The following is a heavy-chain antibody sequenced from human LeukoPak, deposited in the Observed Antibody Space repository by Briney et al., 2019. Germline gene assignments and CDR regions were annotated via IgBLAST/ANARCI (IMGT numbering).Heavy chain of an antibody. V-gene: IGHV1-18*01. CDR1: GYTFTSYG. J-gene: IGHJ4*02. CDR2: ISAYNGNT. D-gene: IGHD5-24*01. CDR3: AKGRDGYNYVPF. Sequence: ASVKVSCKASGYTFTSYGISWVRQAPGQGLEWMGWISAYNGNTNYAQKLQGRVTMTTDTSTSTAYMELSSLRSEDTAVYYCAKGRDGYNYVPFWGQGTLVTVSS.